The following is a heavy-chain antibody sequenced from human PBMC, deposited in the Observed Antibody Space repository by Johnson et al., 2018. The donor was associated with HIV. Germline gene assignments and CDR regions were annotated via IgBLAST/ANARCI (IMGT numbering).Heavy chain of an antibody. CDR2: ISSNGGST. Sequence: VQLVESGGGLVQPGGSLRLSCAASGFSFSSYGVHWVRQAPGKGLEYVSSISSNGGSTYYANSVKGRFTISRDNSKNTLYLQMGSLRAEDMAVYYCARAYYDSTGSYPHAFHVWCQGTMVTVSS. D-gene: IGHD3-22*01. V-gene: IGHV3-64*01. CDR3: ARAYYDSTGSYPHAFHV. J-gene: IGHJ3*01. CDR1: GFSFSSYG.